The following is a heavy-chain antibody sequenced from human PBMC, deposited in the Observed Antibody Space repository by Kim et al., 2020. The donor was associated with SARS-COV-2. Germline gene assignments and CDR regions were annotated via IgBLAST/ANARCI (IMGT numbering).Heavy chain of an antibody. Sequence: SETLSLTCTVSGGSISSSSYYWGWIRQPPGKGLEWIGSIYYSGSTYYNPSLKSRVTISVDTSKNQFSLKLSSVTAADTAVYYCARHGALSAYYYDSSGPPGLGYWGQGTLVTVSS. CDR3: ARHGALSAYYYDSSGPPGLGY. CDR1: GGSISSSSYY. J-gene: IGHJ4*02. CDR2: IYYSGST. D-gene: IGHD3-22*01. V-gene: IGHV4-39*01.